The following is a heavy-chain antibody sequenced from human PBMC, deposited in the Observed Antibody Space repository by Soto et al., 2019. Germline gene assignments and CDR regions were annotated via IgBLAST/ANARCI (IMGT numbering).Heavy chain of an antibody. J-gene: IGHJ6*03. Sequence: PGGSLRLSCAASGFTFSSYSMNWVRQAPGKGLEWVSSISSSSSYIYYADSVKGRFTISRDNAKNSLYLQMNSLRAEDTAVYYCARAGYCSSTSCYFGRGYYYYMDVWGKGTTVTV. CDR3: ARAGYCSSTSCYFGRGYYYYMDV. V-gene: IGHV3-21*01. CDR2: ISSSSSYI. CDR1: GFTFSSYS. D-gene: IGHD2-2*01.